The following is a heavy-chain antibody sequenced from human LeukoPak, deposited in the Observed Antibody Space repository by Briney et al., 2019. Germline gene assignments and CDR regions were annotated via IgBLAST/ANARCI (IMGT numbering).Heavy chain of an antibody. CDR3: ASRAYYDSSGYSSPHFDY. J-gene: IGHJ4*02. Sequence: KPSETLSLTCAVYGGSFSGYYWSWIRQPPGKGLEWIGEINHSGSTNYNPSLKSRVTISVDTSKNQFSLKLSSVTAADTAVYYCASRAYYDSSGYSSPHFDYWGQGTLVTVSS. CDR2: INHSGST. D-gene: IGHD3-22*01. V-gene: IGHV4-34*01. CDR1: GGSFSGYY.